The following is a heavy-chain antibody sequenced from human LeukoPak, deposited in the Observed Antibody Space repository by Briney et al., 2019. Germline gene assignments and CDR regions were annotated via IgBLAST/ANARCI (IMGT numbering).Heavy chain of an antibody. Sequence: SVKVSCKASGYTFTSYAISWVRQAPGQGLEWMGGIIPIFGTANYAQKFQGRVTITADESTSTAYMELSSLRSEDTAVYYCARDMILECLLHAFDIWGQGTMVTVSS. D-gene: IGHD3-3*01. CDR1: GYTFTSYA. CDR2: IIPIFGTA. V-gene: IGHV1-69*13. J-gene: IGHJ3*02. CDR3: ARDMILECLLHAFDI.